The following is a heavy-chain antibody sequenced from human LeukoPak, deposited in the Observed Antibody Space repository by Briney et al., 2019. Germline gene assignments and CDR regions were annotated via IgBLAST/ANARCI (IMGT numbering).Heavy chain of an antibody. D-gene: IGHD3-10*01. Sequence: ASVKVSCKASGYTFTSYYMHWVRQAPGQGLEWMGIINPSGGSTSYAQKFQGRVTMTRDMSTSTVYMELSSLRSEDTAVYYCARGAWFGEFSPNPYYYYYYMDVWGKGTTVTVSS. CDR2: INPSGGST. CDR1: GYTFTSYY. CDR3: ARGAWFGEFSPNPYYYYYYMDV. J-gene: IGHJ6*03. V-gene: IGHV1-46*01.